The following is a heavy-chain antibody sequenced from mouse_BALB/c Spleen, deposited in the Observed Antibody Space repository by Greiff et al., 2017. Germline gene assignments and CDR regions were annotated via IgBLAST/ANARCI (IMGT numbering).Heavy chain of an antibody. J-gene: IGHJ3*01. Sequence: QVQLQQSGAELMKPGASVKISCKATGYTFSSYWIEWVKQRPGHGLEWIGEILPGSGSTNYNEKFKGKATFTADTSSNTAYMQLSSLTSEDSAVYYCARRWLSTMITTGFAYWGQGTLVTVSA. CDR1: GYTFSSYW. V-gene: IGHV1-9*01. CDR3: ARRWLSTMITTGFAY. CDR2: ILPGSGST. D-gene: IGHD2-4*01.